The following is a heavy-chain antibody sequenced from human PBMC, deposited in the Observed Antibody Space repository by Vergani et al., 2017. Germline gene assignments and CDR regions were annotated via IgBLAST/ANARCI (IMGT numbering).Heavy chain of an antibody. CDR2: INPNSGGT. CDR1: GYTFTSYA. V-gene: IGHV1-2*02. D-gene: IGHD3-10*01. J-gene: IGHJ4*02. CDR3: ATLWFGEFKYFDY. Sequence: QVQLVQSGAEVKKPGASVKVSCKASGYTFTSYAMHWVRQAPGQRLEWMGWINPNSGGTNYAQKFQGRVTMTRDTSISTAYMELSRLRSDDTAVYYCATLWFGEFKYFDYWGQGTLVTVSS.